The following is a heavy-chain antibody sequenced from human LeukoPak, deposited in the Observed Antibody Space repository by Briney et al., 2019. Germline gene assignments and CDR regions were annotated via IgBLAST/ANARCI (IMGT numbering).Heavy chain of an antibody. V-gene: IGHV3-21*01. CDR3: ARDLGYCSGGNCNEFDP. J-gene: IGHJ5*02. CDR2: ISSSSSYI. Sequence: GGGLRLSCAASGFTFSRYRMNWVRQAPGKGLECVSSISSSSSYIYSADAVKGRFTISRDNAKNSLYLQMNSLRAEDTAVYYCARDLGYCSGGNCNEFDPWGQGTLVTVSS. CDR1: GFTFSRYR. D-gene: IGHD2-15*01.